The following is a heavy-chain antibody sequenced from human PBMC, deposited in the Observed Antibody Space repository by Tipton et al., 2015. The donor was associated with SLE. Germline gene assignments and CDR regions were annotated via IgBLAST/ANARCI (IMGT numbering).Heavy chain of an antibody. CDR2: VHTRGRT. CDR3: ARDVMGRDTTVRGTYRYYYYIDV. CDR1: GGSLSHYY. D-gene: IGHD3-10*01. Sequence: TLSLTRTVSGGSLSHYYWSWIRQPAGKGLEWIGRVHTRGRTLYSPSLSSRVTVSVDTPKNQFSLKLTSVTAADTAVYYCARDVMGRDTTVRGTYRYYYYIDVWGKGTTVTVSS. J-gene: IGHJ6*03. V-gene: IGHV4-4*07.